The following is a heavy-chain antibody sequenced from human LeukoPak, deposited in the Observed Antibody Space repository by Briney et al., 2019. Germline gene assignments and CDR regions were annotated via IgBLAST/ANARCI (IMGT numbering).Heavy chain of an antibody. CDR3: ARAIKGSIDY. Sequence: PSETLSLTCTVSGGSISSGGYYWSWIRQHPEKGLEWIGYIYYSGSTYYNPSLKSRVTISVDTSKNQFSLKLSSVTAADTAVYYCARAIKGSIDYWGQGTLVTVSS. CDR2: IYYSGST. J-gene: IGHJ4*02. V-gene: IGHV4-31*03. D-gene: IGHD1-26*01. CDR1: GGSISSGGYY.